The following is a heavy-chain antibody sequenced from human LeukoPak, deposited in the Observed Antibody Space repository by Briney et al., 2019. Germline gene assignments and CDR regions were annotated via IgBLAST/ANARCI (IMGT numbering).Heavy chain of an antibody. V-gene: IGHV3-48*03. CDR1: GYTFSSYE. CDR3: ARHNQGYDILTGYYNWYYFDY. D-gene: IGHD3-9*01. CDR2: ISSSGSTI. Sequence: GGSLRLSCAASGYTFSSYEMNWVRQAPGKGLEWVSYISSSGSTIYYADSVKGRFTISRDNAKNSLYLQMNSLRAEDTAVYYCARHNQGYDILTGYYNWYYFDYWGQGTLVTVSS. J-gene: IGHJ4*02.